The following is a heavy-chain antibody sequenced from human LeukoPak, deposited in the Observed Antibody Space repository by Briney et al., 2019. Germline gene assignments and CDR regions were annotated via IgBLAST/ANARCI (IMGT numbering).Heavy chain of an antibody. Sequence: ASVKVSCKASGGTFSSYAISWVRQAPGQGLEWMGGIIPIFGTANYAQKFQGRVTITTDESTSTAYMELSSLRSEDTAVYYCARGSGIAARPDHYYYYMDVWGKGTTVTVSS. CDR3: ARGSGIAARPDHYYYYMDV. CDR1: GGTFSSYA. J-gene: IGHJ6*03. V-gene: IGHV1-69*05. CDR2: IIPIFGTA. D-gene: IGHD6-6*01.